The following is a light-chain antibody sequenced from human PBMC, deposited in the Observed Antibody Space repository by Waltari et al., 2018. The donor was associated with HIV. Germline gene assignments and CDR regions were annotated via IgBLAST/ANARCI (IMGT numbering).Light chain of an antibody. V-gene: IGKV3-20*01. CDR2: GAS. Sequence: VLTQSPGTLSLSPADRATLSCRTSQSVPSNYLAWYQKKVGQVPRLLSYGASTRATDIPSRFTGSGSGADFTLTITRLEPEDFAVYYCQRYGTSPQWTFGQGTKVEIK. CDR3: QRYGTSPQWT. CDR1: QSVPSNY. J-gene: IGKJ1*01.